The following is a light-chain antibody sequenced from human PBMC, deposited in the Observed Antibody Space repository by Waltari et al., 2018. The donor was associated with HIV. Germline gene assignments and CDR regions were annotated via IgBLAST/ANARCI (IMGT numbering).Light chain of an antibody. J-gene: IGLJ1*01. Sequence: QSALTQPASVSGSPGQSITISCTGTSSDVGSYNFVSWYQQHPGNAPKLIIYEGDKRPSGVSYRFSGSKSGSTASLTISGLQAEDEADYYCCSYAGTYTYVFGTGTKVTVL. CDR2: EGD. CDR3: CSYAGTYTYV. CDR1: SSDVGSYNF. V-gene: IGLV2-23*01.